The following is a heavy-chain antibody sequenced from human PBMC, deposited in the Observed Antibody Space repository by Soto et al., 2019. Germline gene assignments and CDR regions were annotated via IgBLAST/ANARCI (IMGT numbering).Heavy chain of an antibody. Sequence: GGSLRLSCAASGFTFSSYAMHWVRQAPGKGLEWVAVISLDGSNKYYADSVKGRFTISRDNSKNTLYLQMNRLRADDTAVYYCAKDHGRNSYYAMDVWGQGTTVTVSS. D-gene: IGHD1-7*01. CDR1: GFTFSSYA. CDR3: AKDHGRNSYYAMDV. V-gene: IGHV3-30-3*01. CDR2: ISLDGSNK. J-gene: IGHJ6*02.